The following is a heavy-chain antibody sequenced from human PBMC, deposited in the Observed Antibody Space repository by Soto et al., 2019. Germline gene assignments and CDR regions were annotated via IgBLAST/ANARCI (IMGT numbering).Heavy chain of an antibody. Sequence: GGSLRLSCAASGFTFSSYWMHWVRQAPGKGLVWVSRINSDGSSTSYADSVKGRFTISRDNAKNTLYLQMNSLRAEDTAVYYCARVMLIGPDAFDIWGQGTMVTVSS. V-gene: IGHV3-74*01. CDR1: GFTFSSYW. J-gene: IGHJ3*02. CDR2: INSDGSST. D-gene: IGHD3-16*01. CDR3: ARVMLIGPDAFDI.